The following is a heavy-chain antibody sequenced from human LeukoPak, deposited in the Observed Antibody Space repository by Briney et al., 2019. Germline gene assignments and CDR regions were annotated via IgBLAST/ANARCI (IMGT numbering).Heavy chain of an antibody. D-gene: IGHD6-6*01. J-gene: IGHJ4*02. V-gene: IGHV3-21*01. CDR3: AKEHVIAARPPAFDY. CDR1: GFTLSSYN. CDR2: ISTSSSYI. Sequence: GGSLRPSCATSGFTLSSYNMNWVRRAPGKGLEWVSFISTSSSYIYYADSVKGRFTISRDNSKNTLYLQMNSLRAEDTAVYYCAKEHVIAARPPAFDYWGQGTLVTVSS.